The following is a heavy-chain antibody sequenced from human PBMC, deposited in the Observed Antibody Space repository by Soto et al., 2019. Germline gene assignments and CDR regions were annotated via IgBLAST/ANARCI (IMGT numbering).Heavy chain of an antibody. D-gene: IGHD6-6*01. V-gene: IGHV1-2*02. J-gene: IGHJ5*02. Sequence: ASVKVSCKASGFSFTGYYIHWLRQATGQGLEWMGWLNAHSGGTEYAQKFQGRVTLTRDTSIATAYLTLTSLTSDDTALYYCAKDLTRQLAYWLDPWGQVTQVT. CDR1: GFSFTGYY. CDR3: AKDLTRQLAYWLDP. CDR2: LNAHSGGT.